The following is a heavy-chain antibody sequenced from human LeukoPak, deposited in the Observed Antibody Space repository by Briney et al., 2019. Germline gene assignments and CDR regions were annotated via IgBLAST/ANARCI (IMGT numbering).Heavy chain of an antibody. CDR1: GYIFTNYW. CDR3: ARSTMVWGILGSGGAFDV. V-gene: IGHV5-51*01. CDR2: ISPGNSKI. J-gene: IGHJ3*01. Sequence: GESLKISCNGFGYIFTNYWLGWVRQVPGKGLEWMGIISPGNSKIKSNPSLQGQVTISADKSISTAYLQWSSLKASDTAMYYCARSTMVWGILGSGGAFDVWGQGTMVSVSS. D-gene: IGHD3-10*01.